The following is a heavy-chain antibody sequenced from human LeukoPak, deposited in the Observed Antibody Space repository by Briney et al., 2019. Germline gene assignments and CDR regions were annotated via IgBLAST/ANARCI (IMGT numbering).Heavy chain of an antibody. CDR1: GFTFSSYA. Sequence: GGSLRLSCAASGFTFSSYAMTWVRQAPGKGLEWVSGIGGSSGKIFYADSVKGRFTISRDNSKSTLYLQMNTLRAEDTAIYFCAKQPYQYVSGSPSWLDPWGQGTLVTVSS. D-gene: IGHD3-10*01. CDR3: AKQPYQYVSGSPSWLDP. V-gene: IGHV3-23*01. CDR2: IGGSSGKI. J-gene: IGHJ5*02.